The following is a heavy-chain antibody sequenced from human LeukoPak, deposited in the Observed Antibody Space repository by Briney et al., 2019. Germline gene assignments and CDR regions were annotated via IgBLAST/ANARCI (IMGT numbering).Heavy chain of an antibody. CDR2: IKYDGSNK. J-gene: IGHJ4*02. V-gene: IGHV3-30*04. Sequence: GGSLRLSCAACGFTFSSYVMQWVRQAPGKGREGVAGIKYDGSNKKYEDYVKGRITIYRDNTKNTVYLKMNRLREEDTAVYYCARALPKSSARVCGYWGQGTLVTVSS. CDR1: GFTFSSYV. CDR3: ARALPKSSARVCGY. D-gene: IGHD5/OR15-5a*01.